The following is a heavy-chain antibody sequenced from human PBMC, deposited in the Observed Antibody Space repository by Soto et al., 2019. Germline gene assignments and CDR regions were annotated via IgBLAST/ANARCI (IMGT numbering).Heavy chain of an antibody. CDR2: IGPESGAT. CDR3: GRGRSGQIVVFY. V-gene: IGHV1-2*02. CDR1: GYTFTGHY. D-gene: IGHD1-26*01. J-gene: IGHJ4*02. Sequence: GASVKVSCKASGYTFTGHYFHLVRQAPEQGPEWMGEIGPESGATRYAQRFQGRVTMTRDRSITTVYMVLNNLSPDDTAVYYCGRGRSGQIVVFYWGQGTPVTVSS.